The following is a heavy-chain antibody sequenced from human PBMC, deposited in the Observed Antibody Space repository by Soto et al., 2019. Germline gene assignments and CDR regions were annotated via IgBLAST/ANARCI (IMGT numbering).Heavy chain of an antibody. V-gene: IGHV4-30-4*01. CDR2: IYYSGST. CDR1: GGSISSGDYY. J-gene: IGHJ5*02. CDR3: ASSTPNCSGGSCYSPSNNWFDP. Sequence: SETLSLTCTVSGGSISSGDYYWSWIRQPPGKGLEWIGYIYYSGSTYYNPSLKSRVTISVDTSKNQFSLKLSSVTAADTAVYYCASSTPNCSGGSCYSPSNNWFDPWGQGTLVTVSS. D-gene: IGHD2-15*01.